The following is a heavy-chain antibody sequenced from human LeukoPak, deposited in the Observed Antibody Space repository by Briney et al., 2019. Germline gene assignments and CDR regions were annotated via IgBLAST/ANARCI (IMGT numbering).Heavy chain of an antibody. Sequence: SETLSLTCAVYGGSFSGYYWSWIRQPPGKGLEWIGEINHSGTTDYNPSLKSRVTISVDTSKNQFSLKLSSVTAADTAVYYCAREGVSGTYYYYYYMDVWGKGTTVTVSS. J-gene: IGHJ6*03. D-gene: IGHD1-1*01. V-gene: IGHV4-34*01. CDR1: GGSFSGYY. CDR3: AREGVSGTYYYYYYMDV. CDR2: INHSGTT.